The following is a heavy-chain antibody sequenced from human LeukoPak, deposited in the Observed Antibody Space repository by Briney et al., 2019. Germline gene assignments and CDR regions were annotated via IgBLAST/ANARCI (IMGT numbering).Heavy chain of an antibody. CDR2: INSDGSST. J-gene: IGHJ4*02. Sequence: GGSLRLSCAASGFTFSSYWMHWVRQAPGKGLVWVSRINSDGSSTSYADSVKGRFTISRDNAKNTLYLQMNSLRAEDTAVYYCARDYDSSGYYLPTVGIDYWGQGTLVTVSS. CDR3: ARDYDSSGYYLPTVGIDY. D-gene: IGHD3-22*01. CDR1: GFTFSSYW. V-gene: IGHV3-74*01.